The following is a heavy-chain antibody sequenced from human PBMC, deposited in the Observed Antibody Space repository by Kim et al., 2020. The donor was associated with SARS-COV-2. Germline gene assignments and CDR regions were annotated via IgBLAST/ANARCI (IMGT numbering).Heavy chain of an antibody. CDR2: INGDESRI. D-gene: IGHD3-10*01. V-gene: IGHV3-74*01. J-gene: IGHJ6*02. CDR3: VRAADSDFDLVQGVKITLGYYYGMDV. Sequence: GGSLRLSCAASGFTLETYWMHWVRQDAGKGLVWVSRINGDESRIDYADSVKGRFTISRDNAKNTVYMQMNSLRHEDTAVYYCVRAADSDFDLVQGVKITLGYYYGMDVWGQGTTVAVS. CDR1: GFTLETYW.